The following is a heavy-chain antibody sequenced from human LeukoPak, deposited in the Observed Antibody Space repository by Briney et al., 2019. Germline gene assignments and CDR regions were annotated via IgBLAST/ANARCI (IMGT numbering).Heavy chain of an antibody. Sequence: SQTLSLTCTVSGGSISSGGYYWSWIRQHPGKGLEWIGYIYYSGSTYYNPSLKSRVTISVDTSKNQFSLKLSSVTAADTAVYYCARGGYYGSGSYYYSDYYYYGMDVWGQGTTVTVSS. V-gene: IGHV4-31*03. CDR1: GGSISSGGYY. J-gene: IGHJ6*02. CDR2: IYYSGST. D-gene: IGHD3-10*01. CDR3: ARGGYYGSGSYYYSDYYYYGMDV.